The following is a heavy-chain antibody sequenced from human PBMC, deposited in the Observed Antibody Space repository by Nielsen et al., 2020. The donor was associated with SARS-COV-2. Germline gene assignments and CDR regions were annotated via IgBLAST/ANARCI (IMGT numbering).Heavy chain of an antibody. CDR3: AKGDSDYDY. CDR2: ISGSGGST. V-gene: IGHV3-23*01. J-gene: IGHJ4*02. CDR1: GFTFSSYA. Sequence: GESLKISCAASGFTFSSYAMSWVRQAPGKGLEWVSAISGSGGSTYYADSVKGRFTISRDNSKNTLYLQMNSLRAEDTAVYYCAKGDSDYDYWGQGTLVTVSS. D-gene: IGHD1-26*01.